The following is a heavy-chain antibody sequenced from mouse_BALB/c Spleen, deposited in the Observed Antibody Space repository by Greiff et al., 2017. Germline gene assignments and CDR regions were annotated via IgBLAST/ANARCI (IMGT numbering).Heavy chain of an antibody. Sequence: EVQLQQSGAELVKPGASVKLSCTASGFNIKDTYMHWVKQRPEQGLEWIGRIDPANGNTKYDPKFQGKATITADTSSNTAYLQLSSLTSEDTAVYYCARNYGNWAMDYWGQGTSVTVSS. CDR2: IDPANGNT. CDR1: GFNIKDTY. J-gene: IGHJ4*01. D-gene: IGHD2-1*01. V-gene: IGHV14-3*02. CDR3: ARNYGNWAMDY.